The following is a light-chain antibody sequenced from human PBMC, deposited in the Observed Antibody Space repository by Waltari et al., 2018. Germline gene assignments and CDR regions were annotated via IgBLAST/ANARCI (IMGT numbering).Light chain of an antibody. CDR1: QNIASS. J-gene: IGKJ2*01. Sequence: DIQMTQSPSSLSASVGDSVTITCRAGQNIASSLHWYQQKPGQAPNLLIYGGSTLVSGVPSRFSGSGSGTDFTLTISSLQPEDFAAYFCHQSYNTPYTFGQGTRVEIK. CDR2: GGS. V-gene: IGKV1-39*01. CDR3: HQSYNTPYT.